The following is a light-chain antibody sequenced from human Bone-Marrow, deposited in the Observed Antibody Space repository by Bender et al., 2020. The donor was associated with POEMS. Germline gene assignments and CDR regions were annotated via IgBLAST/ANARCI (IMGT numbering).Light chain of an antibody. CDR2: EDS. Sequence: SYELAQPPSVSVSPGQTARITCSGDQLPKKFAYWYQQKSGQAPLLVIFEDSKRPSGIPERFSASTSGTVATLTISGAQVEDEADYYCFSADFSDQHNGVFGGGTKLTVL. CDR3: FSADFSDQHNGV. V-gene: IGLV3-10*01. CDR1: QLPKKF. J-gene: IGLJ2*01.